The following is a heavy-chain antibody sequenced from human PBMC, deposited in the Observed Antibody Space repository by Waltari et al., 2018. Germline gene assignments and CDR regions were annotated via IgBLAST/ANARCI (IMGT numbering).Heavy chain of an antibody. V-gene: IGHV4-39*07. CDR3: ARVTMVVTPYIDY. CDR2: IYYSGST. Sequence: QLQLQESGPGLVKPSETLSLTCPVSGGSISSSSYYWGWIRQPPGKGLEWIGSIYYSGSTYYNPSLKSRVTISVDTSKNQFSLKLSSVTAADTAVYYCARVTMVVTPYIDYWGQGTLVTVSS. J-gene: IGHJ4*02. CDR1: GGSISSSSYY. D-gene: IGHD3-10*01.